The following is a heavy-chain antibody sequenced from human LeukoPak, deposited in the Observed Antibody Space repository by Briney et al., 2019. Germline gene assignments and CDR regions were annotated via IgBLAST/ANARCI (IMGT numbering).Heavy chain of an antibody. V-gene: IGHV4-4*02. Sequence: SGTLSLTCAVSGGSISSSNWWSWVRQPPGKGLEWIGEIYHSGSTNYNPSLKSRVTISVDKSKNQFSLKLSSVTAVDTAVYYCARGRFGELSPPFDYWGQGTLVTVSS. CDR1: GGSISSSNW. CDR3: ARGRFGELSPPFDY. J-gene: IGHJ4*02. D-gene: IGHD3-10*01. CDR2: IYHSGST.